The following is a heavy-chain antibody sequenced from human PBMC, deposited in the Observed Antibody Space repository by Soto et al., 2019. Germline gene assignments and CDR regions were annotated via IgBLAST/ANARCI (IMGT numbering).Heavy chain of an antibody. V-gene: IGHV1-58*01. J-gene: IGHJ6*02. CDR1: GFTFTSSA. CDR3: AAVDYDSSGYYYYYYGMDV. D-gene: IGHD3-22*01. Sequence: ASVKVSCKASGFTFTSSAVQWVRQARGQRLEWIGWIVVGSGNTNYAQKFQERVTITRDMSTSTAYMELSSLRSEDTAVYYCAAVDYDSSGYYYYYYGMDVWGQGTTVTVSS. CDR2: IVVGSGNT.